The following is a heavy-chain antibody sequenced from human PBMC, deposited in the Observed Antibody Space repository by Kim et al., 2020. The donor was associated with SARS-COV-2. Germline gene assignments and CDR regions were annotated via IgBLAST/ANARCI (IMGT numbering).Heavy chain of an antibody. Sequence: GGSLRLSCAASGFIFINYAMCWVRQAPGKGLEWVSGISGSGGTTDYADSVKGRFTISRDISKNTLYLQMSSLRAEDTAVYYCAKSVGAYYYYYGLDVWG. CDR2: ISGSGGTT. V-gene: IGHV3-23*01. J-gene: IGHJ6*02. CDR1: GFIFINYA. CDR3: AKSVGAYYYYYGLDV. D-gene: IGHD3-10*01.